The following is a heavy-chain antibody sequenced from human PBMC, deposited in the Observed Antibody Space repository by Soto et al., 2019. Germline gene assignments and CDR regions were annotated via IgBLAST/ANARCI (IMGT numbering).Heavy chain of an antibody. CDR3: TTGRATDY. CDR2: IKCKTDGGTT. Sequence: GGSLRLSCAASGFTFSNAWMSWVRQAPGKGLEWVGRIKCKTDGGTTDYAAPVKGRFTISRDDSKNTLYLQMNSLKTEDTAVYYCTTGRATDYWGQGTLVTVSS. J-gene: IGHJ4*02. D-gene: IGHD1-26*01. CDR1: GFTFSNAW. V-gene: IGHV3-15*01.